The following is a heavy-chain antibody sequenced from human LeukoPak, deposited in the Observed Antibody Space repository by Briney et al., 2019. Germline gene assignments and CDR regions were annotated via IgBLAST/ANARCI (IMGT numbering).Heavy chain of an antibody. CDR3: ARHSFYCTSSSCYVFDY. J-gene: IGHJ4*02. V-gene: IGHV4-38-2*01. Sequence: SETLSLTCAVSGYSISSGYYWGWIRQPPGKGLEWIGSMYHSGSTYYNPSLKSRVPISVDTSKNQFSLKLISATAADTAVYYCARHSFYCTSSSCYVFDYWGQGTLVTVSS. CDR1: GYSISSGYY. D-gene: IGHD2-2*01. CDR2: MYHSGST.